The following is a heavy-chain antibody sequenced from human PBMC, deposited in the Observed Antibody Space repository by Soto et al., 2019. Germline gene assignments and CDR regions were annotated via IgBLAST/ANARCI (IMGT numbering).Heavy chain of an antibody. D-gene: IGHD5-12*01. Sequence: QVKLVQSGAEVKKPGASVKVSCKASGYTFTSYGISWVRQAPGQGLEWMGWISAYNGNTNYAQKLQGRVTMTTDTTASIADMERSRTGSDATAVYSWARCSGVGLRYSGYDLSYVFDYWGQGTLVTVSS. CDR3: ARCSGVGLRYSGYDLSYVFDY. V-gene: IGHV1-18*01. CDR2: ISAYNGNT. J-gene: IGHJ4*02. CDR1: GYTFTSYG.